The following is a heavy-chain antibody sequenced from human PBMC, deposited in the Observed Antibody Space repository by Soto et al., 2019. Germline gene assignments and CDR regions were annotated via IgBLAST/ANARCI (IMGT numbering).Heavy chain of an antibody. V-gene: IGHV4-39*07. Sequence: PSETLSLTCTVSGGSISSSSYYWGWIRQPPGKGLEWIGSIYYSGSTYYNPSLKSRITISVDTSNNLFSLRLSSVTAADTAVYYCARMGLHLGELSGNCFDPWGGGTLVTVSS. CDR1: GGSISSSSYY. J-gene: IGHJ5*02. D-gene: IGHD3-16*02. CDR2: IYYSGST. CDR3: ARMGLHLGELSGNCFDP.